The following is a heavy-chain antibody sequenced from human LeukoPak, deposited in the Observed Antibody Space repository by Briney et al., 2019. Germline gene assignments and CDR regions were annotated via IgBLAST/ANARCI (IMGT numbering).Heavy chain of an antibody. CDR1: GYTFTSYD. CDR2: INAGNGNT. Sequence: RASVKVSCKASGYTFTSYDINWVRQATGQGLEWMGWINAGNGNTKYSQKFQGRVTITRDTSASTAYMELSSLRSEDTAVYYCARDNLLSSYNWNDGDAFDIWGQGTMVTVSS. CDR3: ARDNLLSSYNWNDGDAFDI. J-gene: IGHJ3*02. V-gene: IGHV1-3*01. D-gene: IGHD1-1*01.